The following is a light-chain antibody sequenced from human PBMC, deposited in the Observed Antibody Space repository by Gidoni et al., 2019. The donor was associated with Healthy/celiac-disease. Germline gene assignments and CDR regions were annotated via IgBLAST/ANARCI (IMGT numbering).Light chain of an antibody. CDR3: QQYNNYPRT. Sequence: DMQMTQSPSTLSASVGDRVTIACRASQSISSWLAWYQQKPEKAPDLLIYDASSLLSGVPSRFSGSGSGTDFTLTIRSLQPDDFATYYCQQYNNYPRTFGQGTKVEFK. V-gene: IGKV1-5*01. CDR1: QSISSW. CDR2: DAS. J-gene: IGKJ1*01.